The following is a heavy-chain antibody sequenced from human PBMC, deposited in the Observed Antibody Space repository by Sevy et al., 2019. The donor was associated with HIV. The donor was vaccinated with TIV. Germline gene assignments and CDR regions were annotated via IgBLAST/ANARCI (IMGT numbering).Heavy chain of an antibody. CDR1: GYTFTNYY. V-gene: IGHV1-46*01. J-gene: IGHJ4*02. D-gene: IGHD6-13*01. CDR3: ARGEGGSWSFDY. CDR2: INLSDENP. Sequence: ASVKVSCKASGYTFTNYYMHWARQAPGQGFEWMGVINLSDENPGYAQNFKGRVTMTRDTSTSTVNMELKNLRSEDTAVYYCARGEGGSWSFDYWGQGTLVTVSS.